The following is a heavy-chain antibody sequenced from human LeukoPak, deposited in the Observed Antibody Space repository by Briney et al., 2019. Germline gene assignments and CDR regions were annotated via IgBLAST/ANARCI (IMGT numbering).Heavy chain of an antibody. Sequence: PSQTLSLTCTLSGGSTTSGGYYWSWIRQHPGKGLEWIGYIYYSGSTYYNTSLKSRVTKTVYTAKDQFSLKLSSVTAADTAVYYCAREGLGYCSSTSCSEYYFDYWGQGTLVTVSS. CDR2: IYYSGST. CDR3: AREGLGYCSSTSCSEYYFDY. D-gene: IGHD2-2*01. V-gene: IGHV4-31*03. J-gene: IGHJ4*02. CDR1: GGSTTSGGYY.